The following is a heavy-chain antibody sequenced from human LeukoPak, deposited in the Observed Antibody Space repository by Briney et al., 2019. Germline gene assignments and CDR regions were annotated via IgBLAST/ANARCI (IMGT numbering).Heavy chain of an antibody. CDR2: INPNSGGT. CDR3: ARDGRYNWNLLGEWFDP. D-gene: IGHD1-7*01. V-gene: IGHV1-2*02. Sequence: VASVKVSCKASGYTFTGYYMHWVRQAPGQGLEWMGWINPNSGGTNYAQKFQGRVTMTRDTSISTAYMELSRLRSDDTAVYYCARDGRYNWNLLGEWFDPWGQGTLVTVSS. J-gene: IGHJ5*02. CDR1: GYTFTGYY.